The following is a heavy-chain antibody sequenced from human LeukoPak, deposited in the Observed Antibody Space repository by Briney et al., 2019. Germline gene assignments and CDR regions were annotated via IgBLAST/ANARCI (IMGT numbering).Heavy chain of an antibody. V-gene: IGHV5-51*01. J-gene: IGHJ3*02. CDR1: GYTFTTYW. CDR2: IYPGDSDI. CDR3: ARTEALDAFDI. Sequence: GESLKISCKGVGYTFTTYWIAWVRQMPGKGLEWMGVIYPGDSDIRYSPSFKGQVTTSADKSITTAYLQWNTLKASDTAMYYCARTEALDAFDIWGQGTIVTVSS.